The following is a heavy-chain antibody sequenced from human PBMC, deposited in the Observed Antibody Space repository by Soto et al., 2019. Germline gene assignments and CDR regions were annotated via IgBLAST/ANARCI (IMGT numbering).Heavy chain of an antibody. CDR3: VIPRGKKVSYVMAV. J-gene: IGHJ6*02. Sequence: PGRSLRLSCAASGFTFASYAMTWVRQAPGKGLEWVSGISGSGGSKYYADSVKGRFTISRDNSKNTLDLHLDSLRAEDTAVYYSVIPRGKKVSYVMAVSGQGTTVIVSS. CDR2: ISGSGGSK. V-gene: IGHV3-23*01. CDR1: GFTFASYA. D-gene: IGHD3-16*01.